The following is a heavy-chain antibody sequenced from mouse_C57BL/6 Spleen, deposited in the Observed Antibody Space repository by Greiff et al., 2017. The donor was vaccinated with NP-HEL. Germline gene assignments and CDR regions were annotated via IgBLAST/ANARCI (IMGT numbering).Heavy chain of an antibody. V-gene: IGHV1-22*01. D-gene: IGHD3-2*02. CDR3: ALDSSGYVD. J-gene: IGHJ2*01. CDR2: INPNNGGT. CDR1: GYTFTDYN. Sequence: EVKLLESGPELVKPGASVKMSCKASGYTFTDYNMHWVKQSHGKSLEWIGYINPNNGGTSYNQKFKGKATLTVNKSSSTAYMELRSLTSEDSAVYYCALDSSGYVDWGQGTTLTVSS.